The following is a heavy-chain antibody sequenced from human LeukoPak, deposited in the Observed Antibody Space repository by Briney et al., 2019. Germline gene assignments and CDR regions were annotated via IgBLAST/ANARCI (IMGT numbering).Heavy chain of an antibody. D-gene: IGHD4-17*01. CDR2: INPNSGDT. J-gene: IGHJ4*02. CDR3: ARRTTVGDFDY. CDR1: GYTFTGYY. Sequence: ASVKVSCKASGYTFTGYYMHWVRQAPGQGLEWMGWINPNSGDTNYAQKFQGWVTMTRDTSISTAYMELSRLRSDDTAVYYCARRTTVGDFDYWGQGTLVTVSS. V-gene: IGHV1-2*04.